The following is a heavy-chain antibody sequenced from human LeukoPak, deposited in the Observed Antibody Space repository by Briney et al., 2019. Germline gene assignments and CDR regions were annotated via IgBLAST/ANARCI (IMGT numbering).Heavy chain of an antibody. CDR3: ARVRDSGSSWPEYYYYYYYMDV. V-gene: IGHV1-8*01. CDR2: MNPNSGNT. D-gene: IGHD6-13*01. CDR1: GDTFTSYD. Sequence: ASVKVSCKASGDTFTSYDINWVRQATGQGLEWMGWMNPNSGNTGYAQKFQGRVTMTRDTSTSTAYMELRSLRSDDTAVYYCARVRDSGSSWPEYYYYYYYMDVWGKGTTVTVSS. J-gene: IGHJ6*03.